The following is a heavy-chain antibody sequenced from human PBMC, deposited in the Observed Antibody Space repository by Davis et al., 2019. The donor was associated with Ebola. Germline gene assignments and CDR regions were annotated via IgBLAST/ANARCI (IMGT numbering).Heavy chain of an antibody. D-gene: IGHD6-19*01. CDR3: ARGFTSGWHVSY. CDR1: GFTFSSYS. CDR2: ISSSSSYI. Sequence: GESLKISCAASGFTFSSYSMNWVRQAPGKGLEWVSSISSSSSYIYYADSVKGRFTISRDNAKNSLYLQMNSLTVEDSGTYYCARGFTSGWHVSYWGQGTLVTVSS. J-gene: IGHJ4*02. V-gene: IGHV3-21*01.